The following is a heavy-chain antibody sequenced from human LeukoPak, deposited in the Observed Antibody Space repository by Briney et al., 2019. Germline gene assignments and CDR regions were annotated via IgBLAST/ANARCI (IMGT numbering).Heavy chain of an antibody. J-gene: IGHJ4*02. D-gene: IGHD4/OR15-4a*01. CDR1: GFSFSVFW. CDR3: AKVPDYGIDY. V-gene: IGHV3-74*01. CDR2: IKTDGSIT. Sequence: GGSLRLSCAASGFSFSVFWMHWVRQVPGKGPGWVSRIKTDGSITDYADSVKGRFTISRDNAKNTLYLQMNSLRAEDTAVYYCAKVPDYGIDYWGQGTLVTVSS.